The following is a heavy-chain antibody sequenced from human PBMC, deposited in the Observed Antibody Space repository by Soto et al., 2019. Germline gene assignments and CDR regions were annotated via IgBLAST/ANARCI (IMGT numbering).Heavy chain of an antibody. Sequence: PGGSLRLSCAASGFTFSSYWMHWVRQAPGKGLVWVSRINSDGSSTSYADSVKGRFTISRDNAKNTLYLQMNSLRSEDTAVYYCARTMTTVTTFYLDYWGQGTLVTVSS. D-gene: IGHD4-17*01. CDR2: INSDGSST. CDR1: GFTFSSYW. J-gene: IGHJ4*02. CDR3: ARTMTTVTTFYLDY. V-gene: IGHV3-74*01.